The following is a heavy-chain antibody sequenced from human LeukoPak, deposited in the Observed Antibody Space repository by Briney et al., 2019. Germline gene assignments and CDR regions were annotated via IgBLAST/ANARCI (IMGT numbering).Heavy chain of an antibody. CDR1: GFTFSSYG. D-gene: IGHD4-17*01. CDR3: ASDYGYRYFDY. Sequence: GGSLRLSCAASGFTFSSYGMHWVRQAPGKGLEWVSSISSSSSYIYYADSVKGRFTISRDNAKNSLYLQMNSLRAEDTAVYYCASDYGYRYFDYWGQGTLVTVSS. V-gene: IGHV3-21*01. CDR2: ISSSSSYI. J-gene: IGHJ4*02.